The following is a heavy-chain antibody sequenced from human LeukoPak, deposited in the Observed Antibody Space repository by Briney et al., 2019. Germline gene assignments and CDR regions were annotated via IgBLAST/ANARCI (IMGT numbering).Heavy chain of an antibody. D-gene: IGHD1-7*01. Sequence: ASVKVSCKASGYTFTSYDINWVRQATGQGLEWMGWMNPNSGNTGYAQKFQGRVTMTRNTSISTAYMELSSLRSEYTAVYYCARGITGTTFYYYYYYMDVWGKGTTVTVSS. V-gene: IGHV1-8*02. CDR3: ARGITGTTFYYYYYYMDV. J-gene: IGHJ6*03. CDR2: MNPNSGNT. CDR1: GYTFTSYD.